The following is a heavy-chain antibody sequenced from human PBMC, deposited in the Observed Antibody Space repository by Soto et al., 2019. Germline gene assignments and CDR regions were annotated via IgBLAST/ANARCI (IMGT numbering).Heavy chain of an antibody. J-gene: IGHJ3*02. CDR3: ARATYYYGSGSSPPPAFDI. CDR1: GGSVSSGSYY. Sequence: SETLSLTCTVSGGSVSSGSYYWTWIRQPPGKGLEWIGYIYYSGSTYYNPSLKSRVTISVDTSKNQFSLKLSSVTAADTAVYYCARATYYYGSGSSPPPAFDIWGQGTMVTVSS. D-gene: IGHD3-10*01. V-gene: IGHV4-30-4*08. CDR2: IYYSGST.